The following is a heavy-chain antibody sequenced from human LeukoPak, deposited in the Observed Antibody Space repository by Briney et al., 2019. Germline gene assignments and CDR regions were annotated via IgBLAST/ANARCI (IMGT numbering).Heavy chain of an antibody. CDR2: INPNSGGT. D-gene: IGHD5-24*01. CDR1: GFTFTGYF. Sequence: ASVKVSCKASGFTFTGYFLHWVRQAPGQGLEWMGRINPNSGGTNYAQKFQGRVTMTRDTSISTAYMELSRLRSDDTAVYYCARELRWLPPMEDYWGQGTLVTVSS. CDR3: ARELRWLPPMEDY. J-gene: IGHJ4*02. V-gene: IGHV1-2*06.